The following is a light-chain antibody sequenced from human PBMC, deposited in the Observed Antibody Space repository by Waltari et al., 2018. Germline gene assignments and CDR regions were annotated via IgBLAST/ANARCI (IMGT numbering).Light chain of an antibody. CDR3: QSTDSTVSYPVV. CDR2: NDN. CDR1: ALPKRY. V-gene: IGLV3-25*03. Sequence: SYELTQPPSVSVSPGQTARITCSGAALPKRYAYWYQQKPGPAPVLLIFNDNERPSAIPERFSGSSSGTTVTLTISGVQAEDEADYYCQSTDSTVSYPVVFGGGTKLTVL. J-gene: IGLJ2*01.